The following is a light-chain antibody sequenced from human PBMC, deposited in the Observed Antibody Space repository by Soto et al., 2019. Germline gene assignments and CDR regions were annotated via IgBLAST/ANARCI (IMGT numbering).Light chain of an antibody. CDR1: HTINNY. Sequence: DIQLTQSPSSLSASVGDRVTIACRASHTINNYLNCYQQKPGKAPKLLIYTASSLQSGVPSRFSGSRSGTDFTLTISRLQPEDFATYYRQQSSTARAFGQGTKVDIK. CDR2: TAS. CDR3: QQSSTARA. V-gene: IGKV1-39*01. J-gene: IGKJ1*01.